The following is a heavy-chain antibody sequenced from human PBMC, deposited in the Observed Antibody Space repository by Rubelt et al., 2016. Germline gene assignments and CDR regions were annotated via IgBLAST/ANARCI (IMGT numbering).Heavy chain of an antibody. J-gene: IGHJ4*02. D-gene: IGHD3-22*01. Sequence: PGLGLEWVSSISSSSSYIYYADSVKGRFTISRDNAKNSLYLQMNSLRAEDTALYYCARYYYDSSGTTFDYWGQGTLVTVSS. CDR2: ISSSSSYI. V-gene: IGHV3-21*04. CDR3: ARYYYDSSGTTFDY.